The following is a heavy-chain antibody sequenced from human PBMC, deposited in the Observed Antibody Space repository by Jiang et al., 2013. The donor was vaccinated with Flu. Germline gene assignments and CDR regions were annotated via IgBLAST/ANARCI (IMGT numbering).Heavy chain of an antibody. Sequence: SRVTISVDTSKNQFSLKLSSVTAADTAVYYCARYGLKQQLVGFYYYYGMDVWGQGTTVTVSS. V-gene: IGHV4-34*01. J-gene: IGHJ6*02. CDR3: ARYGLKQQLVGFYYYYGMDV. D-gene: IGHD6-13*01.